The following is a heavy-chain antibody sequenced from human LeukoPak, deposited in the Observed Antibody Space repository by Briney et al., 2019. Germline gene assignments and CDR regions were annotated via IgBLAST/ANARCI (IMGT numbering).Heavy chain of an antibody. J-gene: IGHJ1*01. V-gene: IGHV4-59*01. D-gene: IGHD2-15*01. CDR1: GXSMRSYY. Sequence: KPSETLSLTWTVSGXSMRSYYGSWIRQPPGKGLEWIGYIYYSGSTNYNPSLKSRVSISVDTSKNQFSLNLRSVTAADTAVYYCATTWAASGAQYFQHWGQGTLVTVSS. CDR3: ATTWAASGAQYFQH. CDR2: IYYSGST.